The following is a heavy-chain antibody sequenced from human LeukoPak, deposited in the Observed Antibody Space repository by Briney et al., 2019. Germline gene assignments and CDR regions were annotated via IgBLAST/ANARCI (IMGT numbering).Heavy chain of an antibody. CDR1: GYFFTSYW. D-gene: IGHD3-22*01. J-gene: IGHJ3*01. Sequence: PGESLKISCKGSGYFFTSYWIGWVRQMPGKGLEWMGIIYPGDSDTRYSPSFQGQVTISVDKSISTACLQLSSLKASDTAMYYCARPKDTSGYYDAFHFWGQGTMVTISS. V-gene: IGHV5-51*01. CDR2: IYPGDSDT. CDR3: ARPKDTSGYYDAFHF.